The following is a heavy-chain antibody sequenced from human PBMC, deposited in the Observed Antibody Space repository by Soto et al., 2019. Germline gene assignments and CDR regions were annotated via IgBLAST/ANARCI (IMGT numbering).Heavy chain of an antibody. V-gene: IGHV3-23*01. CDR1: GFTFDYYA. CDR2: ITNSGSIT. CDR3: AKDLVPGTFYHYGSGTYYGQFDY. Sequence: GGSLRLSCAASGFTFDYYAVNWVRQAPGKGLEWVSAITNSGSITYYTDSVKGRFTISRDNSKNTVYLQMNSLRAEDTAVYYCAKDLVPGTFYHYGSGTYYGQFDYWGQGTLVTVSS. J-gene: IGHJ4*02. D-gene: IGHD3-10*01.